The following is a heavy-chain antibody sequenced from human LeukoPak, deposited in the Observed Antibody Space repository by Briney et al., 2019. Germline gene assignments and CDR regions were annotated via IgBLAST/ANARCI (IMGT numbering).Heavy chain of an antibody. CDR1: GYTFTSYG. V-gene: IGHV1-2*02. D-gene: IGHD2-2*01. J-gene: IGHJ4*02. CDR3: ARAGIVVVPAAIGFDY. CDR2: INPNSGGT. Sequence: ASVKVSCKASGYTFTSYGISWVRQAPGQGLEWMGWINPNSGGTNYAQKFQGRVTMTRDTSISTAYMELSRLRSDDTAVYYCARAGIVVVPAAIGFDYWGQGTLVTVSS.